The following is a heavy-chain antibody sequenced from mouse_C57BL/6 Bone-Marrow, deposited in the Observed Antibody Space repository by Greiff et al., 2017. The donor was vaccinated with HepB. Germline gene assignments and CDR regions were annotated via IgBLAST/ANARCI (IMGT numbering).Heavy chain of an antibody. CDR3: ARSPTGTDYAMDY. Sequence: EVQLQESGGGLVQPGGSLSLSCAASGFTFTDYYMSWVRQPPGKALEWLGFIRNKANGYTTEYSASVKGRFTISRDNSQSILHLQMNALRAEDSATYYCARSPTGTDYAMDYWGQGTSVTVSS. D-gene: IGHD4-1*02. CDR1: GFTFTDYY. V-gene: IGHV7-3*01. J-gene: IGHJ4*01. CDR2: IRNKANGYTT.